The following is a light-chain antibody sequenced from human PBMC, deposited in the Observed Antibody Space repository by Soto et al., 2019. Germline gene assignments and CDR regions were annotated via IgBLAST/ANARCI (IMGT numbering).Light chain of an antibody. CDR1: QSIIIY. CDR2: TAS. V-gene: IGKV1-39*01. Sequence: IQLTQAPSSLSASVGDRVTITCRASQSIIIYLNWYQQKPGKAPKLLIYTASSLQGGVHSRFSGSGSGTDFTLTISSLQPEDFATYYCQQSYSHPTFGQGTKVEIK. CDR3: QQSYSHPT. J-gene: IGKJ1*01.